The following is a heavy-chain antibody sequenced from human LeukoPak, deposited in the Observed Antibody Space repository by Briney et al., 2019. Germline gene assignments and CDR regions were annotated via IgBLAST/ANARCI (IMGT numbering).Heavy chain of an antibody. J-gene: IGHJ5*02. Sequence: SETLSLTCTVSGGSISSSSYYWGWIRQPPGKGLEWIGYIYYSGSTNYNPSLKSRVTISVDTSKNQFSLKLSSVTAADTAVYYCARVGGRYCSGGSCHNWFDPWGQGTLVTVSS. CDR1: GGSISSSSYY. CDR3: ARVGGRYCSGGSCHNWFDP. CDR2: IYYSGST. V-gene: IGHV4-61*05. D-gene: IGHD2-15*01.